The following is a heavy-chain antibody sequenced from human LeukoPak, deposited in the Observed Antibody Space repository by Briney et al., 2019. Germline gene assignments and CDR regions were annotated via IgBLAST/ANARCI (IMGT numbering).Heavy chain of an antibody. CDR2: IYYSGST. V-gene: IGHV4-30-4*01. CDR3: AREGPGSLEWFDP. Sequence: SQTLSLTCTVSGGSISSGDYYWSWIRQPPGKGLEWIGYIYYSGSTYYNPSLKSRVTISVDTSKNQFSLKLSSVTAADTAVYYCAREGPGSLEWFDPWGQGTLVTVSS. CDR1: GGSISSGDYY. J-gene: IGHJ5*02.